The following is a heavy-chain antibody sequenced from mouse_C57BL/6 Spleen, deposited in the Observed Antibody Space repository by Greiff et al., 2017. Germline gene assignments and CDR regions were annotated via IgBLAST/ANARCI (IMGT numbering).Heavy chain of an antibody. V-gene: IGHV1-53*01. CDR2: INPSNGGT. CDR3: ARGGYYDYDGYYFDY. D-gene: IGHD2-4*01. J-gene: IGHJ2*01. CDR1: GYTFTSYW. Sequence: VKLQQPGTELVKPGASVKLSCKASGYTFTSYWMHWVKQRPGQGLEWIGNINPSNGGTNYNEKFKSKATLTVDKSSSTAYMQLSSLTSEDSAVYYCARGGYYDYDGYYFDYWGQGTTLTVSS.